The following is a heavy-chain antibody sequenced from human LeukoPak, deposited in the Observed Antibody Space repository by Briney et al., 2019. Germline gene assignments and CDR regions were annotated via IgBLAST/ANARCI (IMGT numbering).Heavy chain of an antibody. CDR3: AREMVNYYGSGSYFDY. V-gene: IGHV4-39*07. D-gene: IGHD3-10*01. CDR2: IYYSGST. CDR1: GGSISSSSYY. Sequence: WETLSLTCTVSGGSISSSSYYWGWIRQPPGKGLEWIGSIYYSGSTYYNPSLKSRVTISVDTSKNQFSLKLSSVTAADTAVYYCAREMVNYYGSGSYFDYWGQGTLVTVSS. J-gene: IGHJ4*02.